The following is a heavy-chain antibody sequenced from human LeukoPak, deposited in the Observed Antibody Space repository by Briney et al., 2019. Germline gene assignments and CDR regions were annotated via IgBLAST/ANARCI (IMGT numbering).Heavy chain of an antibody. J-gene: IGHJ3*02. CDR3: ARDSRTGTDAFDI. Sequence: PGGSLRLSCAASGFTFDDHGMHWVRQAPGKGLEWVSGISWSSGIIGYADSVKGRFTISRDNAKNSLYLQMNSLRAEDTAVYYCARDSRTGTDAFDIWGQGTMVTVSS. D-gene: IGHD1-1*01. V-gene: IGHV3-9*01. CDR2: ISWSSGII. CDR1: GFTFDDHG.